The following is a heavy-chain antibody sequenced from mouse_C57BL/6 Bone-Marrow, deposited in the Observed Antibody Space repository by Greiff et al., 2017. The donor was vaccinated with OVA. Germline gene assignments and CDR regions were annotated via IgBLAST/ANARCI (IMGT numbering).Heavy chain of an antibody. CDR3: ARLDSSGYRFAY. Sequence: EVHLVESEGGLVQPGSSMKLSCTASGFTFSDYYMAWVRQVPEKGLEWVANINYDGSSTYYLDSLKSRFIISRDNAKNILYLQMSSLKSEDTATYYCARLDSSGYRFAYWGQGTLVTVSA. V-gene: IGHV5-16*01. J-gene: IGHJ3*01. CDR1: GFTFSDYY. CDR2: INYDGSST. D-gene: IGHD3-2*02.